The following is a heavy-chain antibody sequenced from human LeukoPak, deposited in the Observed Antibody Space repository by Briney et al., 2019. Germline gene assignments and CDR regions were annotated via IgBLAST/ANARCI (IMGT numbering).Heavy chain of an antibody. CDR2: ISNNGGYT. CDR3: AKQLGYCSDGSCYFPY. CDR1: GFTFSSSA. Sequence: GGSLRLSCAASGFTFSSSAMSWVRQAPGKGLEWVSAISNNGGYTYYADSVQGRFTISRDNSKSTLCLQMNSLRAEDPAVYYCAKQLGYCSDGSCYFPYWGQGTLVTVSS. J-gene: IGHJ4*02. V-gene: IGHV3-23*01. D-gene: IGHD2-15*01.